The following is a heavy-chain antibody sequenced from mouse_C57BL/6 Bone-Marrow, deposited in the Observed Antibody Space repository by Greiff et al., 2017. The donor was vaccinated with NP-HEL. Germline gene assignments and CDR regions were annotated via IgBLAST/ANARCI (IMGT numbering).Heavy chain of an antibody. CDR1: GYSITSGYY. CDR2: ISYDGSN. V-gene: IGHV3-6*01. D-gene: IGHD1-1*01. Sequence: EVQVVESGPGLVKPSQSLSLTCSVTGYSITSGYYWNWIRQFPGNKLEWMGYISYDGSNNYNPSLKNRISITRDTSKNQFFLKLNSVTTEDTATYYCARDGSSNYYAMDYWGQGTSVTVSS. J-gene: IGHJ4*01. CDR3: ARDGSSNYYAMDY.